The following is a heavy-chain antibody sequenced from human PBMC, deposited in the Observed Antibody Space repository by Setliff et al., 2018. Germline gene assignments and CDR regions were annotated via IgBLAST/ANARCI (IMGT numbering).Heavy chain of an antibody. CDR2: INHSGNT. CDR3: ARERRFCIGSGCYSGNYYYYMDV. J-gene: IGHJ6*03. Sequence: SETLSLTCAVSGDSISSGNWWSWVRQPPEKGLEWIGEINHSGNTNYNPPLKSRVTISLDTSENEFSLKLSPVTAADTAVYYCARERRFCIGSGCYSGNYYYYMDVWGKGTTVTVSS. D-gene: IGHD2-15*01. CDR1: GDSISSGNW. V-gene: IGHV4-4*02.